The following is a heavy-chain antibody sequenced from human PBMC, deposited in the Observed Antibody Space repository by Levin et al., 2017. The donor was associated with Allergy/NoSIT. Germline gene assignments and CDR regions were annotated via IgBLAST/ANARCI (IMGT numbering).Heavy chain of an antibody. Sequence: GESLKISCAASGFTFSSYGMHWVRQAPGKGLEWVAVIWYDGSNKYYADSVKGRFTISRDNSKNTLYLQMNSLRAEDTAVYYCARDSSTTVTTLDYWGQGTLVTVSS. CDR3: ARDSSTTVTTLDY. V-gene: IGHV3-33*01. D-gene: IGHD4-17*01. CDR1: GFTFSSYG. CDR2: IWYDGSNK. J-gene: IGHJ4*02.